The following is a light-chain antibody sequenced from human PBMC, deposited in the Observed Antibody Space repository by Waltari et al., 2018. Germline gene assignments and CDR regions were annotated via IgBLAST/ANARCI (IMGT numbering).Light chain of an antibody. CDR3: CSYAGAGTFHV. J-gene: IGLJ1*01. Sequence: QSALTQPASVSGSPGQSITISCTGTSSDVGTYNLVSWFQRHPGKAPKLMIYEVAKRPSGVSNRFSGSKSGNTASLTISGLQAEDEADYYCCSYAGAGTFHVFGTRTKVTVL. CDR2: EVA. CDR1: SSDVGTYNL. V-gene: IGLV2-23*02.